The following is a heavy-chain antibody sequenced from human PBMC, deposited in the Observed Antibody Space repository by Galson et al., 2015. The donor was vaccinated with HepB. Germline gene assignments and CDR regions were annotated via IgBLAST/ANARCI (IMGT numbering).Heavy chain of an antibody. CDR3: ARAPGVVGDSSGYYYYYYYMDV. J-gene: IGHJ6*03. V-gene: IGHV1-69*13. CDR1: GYTFTSYA. CDR2: IIPIFGTA. D-gene: IGHD3-22*01. Sequence: SVKVSCKASGYTFTSYAMNWVRRAPGQGLEWMGGIIPIFGTANYARKFQGRVTITADESTSTAYMELSSLRSEDTAVYYCARAPGVVGDSSGYYYYYYYMDVWGKGTTVTVSS.